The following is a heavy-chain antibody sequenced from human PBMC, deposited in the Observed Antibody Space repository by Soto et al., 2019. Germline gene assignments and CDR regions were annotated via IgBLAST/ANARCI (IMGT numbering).Heavy chain of an antibody. V-gene: IGHV4-59*12. CDR1: GGSISSYY. CDR2: IYYSGST. D-gene: IGHD6-13*01. CDR3: ARESRSWYGSIWDY. Sequence: SETLSLTCTVSGGSISSYYWSWIRQPPGKGLEWIGYIYYSGSTNYNPSLKSRVTISVDTSKNQFSLKLSSVTAADTAVYYCARESRSWYGSIWDYWGQGTLVPVSS. J-gene: IGHJ4*02.